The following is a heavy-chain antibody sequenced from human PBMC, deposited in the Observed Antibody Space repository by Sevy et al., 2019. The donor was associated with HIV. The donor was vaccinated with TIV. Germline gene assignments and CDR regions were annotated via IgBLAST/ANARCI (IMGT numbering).Heavy chain of an antibody. CDR3: ARPRDDYSNARDFDY. CDR1: GGSFSGYY. CDR2: INHSGST. D-gene: IGHD4-4*01. Sequence: SETLSLTYAVYGGSFSGYYWSWIRQPPGKGLEWIGEINHSGSTNYNPSLKSRVTISVDTSKNQFSLKLSSVTAADTAVYYCARPRDDYSNARDFDYWGQGTLVTVSS. J-gene: IGHJ4*02. V-gene: IGHV4-34*01.